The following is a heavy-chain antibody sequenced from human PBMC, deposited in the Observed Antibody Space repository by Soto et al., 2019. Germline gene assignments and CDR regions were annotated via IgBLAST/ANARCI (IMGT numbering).Heavy chain of an antibody. D-gene: IGHD4-17*01. CDR1: GGSISSGGYY. CDR2: IYYSGST. J-gene: IGHJ5*02. CDR3: ARVTETVTTGGGSVKWFDP. V-gene: IGHV4-31*03. Sequence: QVQLQESGPGLVKPSQTLSLTCTVSGGSISSGGYYWSWIRQHPGKGLEWIGYIYYSGSTYYNPSPKSRVTISVDPSKNQFSLKLSCVTAADTAVYYCARVTETVTTGGGSVKWFDPWGQGTLVTVSS.